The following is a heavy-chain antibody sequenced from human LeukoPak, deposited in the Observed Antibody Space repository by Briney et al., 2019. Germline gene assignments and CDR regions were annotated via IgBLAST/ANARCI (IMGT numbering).Heavy chain of an antibody. V-gene: IGHV4-59*08. CDR1: GGSFSGYY. Sequence: SETLSLTCAVYGGSFSGYYWTWIRQPPGKGLEWIGYIYGSGYTNYNPSLKSRVTMSIDTSKNHFSLKLTSVTAADTAVYYCATGNSGYDSPHYYYGMDVWGQGTTVTVSS. J-gene: IGHJ6*02. D-gene: IGHD5-12*01. CDR2: IYGSGYT. CDR3: ATGNSGYDSPHYYYGMDV.